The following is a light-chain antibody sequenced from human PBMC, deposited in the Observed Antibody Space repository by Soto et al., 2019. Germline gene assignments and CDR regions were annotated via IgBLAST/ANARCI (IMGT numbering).Light chain of an antibody. V-gene: IGKV1-39*01. CDR1: QSIISY. J-gene: IGKJ2*02. CDR2: SAS. CDR3: QQTYSGPRT. Sequence: DIQMTQSPSSLSASVGDRVTITCRSSQSIISYLNWYQQKAGKAPQLLIYSASTLQSGVPARFSGGGSGTDFTLTISSLQPEDSAIYYCQQTYSGPRTFGQGTKLEIK.